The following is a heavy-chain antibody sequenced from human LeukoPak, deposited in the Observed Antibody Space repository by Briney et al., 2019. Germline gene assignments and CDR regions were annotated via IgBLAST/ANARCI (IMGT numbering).Heavy chain of an antibody. J-gene: IGHJ4*02. V-gene: IGHV3-23*01. CDR3: AKGDSSGWYGNFDY. D-gene: IGHD6-19*01. Sequence: GGSLRLPCAASGFTFNNYAMSWVRQAPGKGLEWVSTISDYGGSTYYTDSVKGRFTISRDNSKNTLFLQMNSLRAEDTAVYYCAKGDSSGWYGNFDYWGQGTLVTVSS. CDR1: GFTFNNYA. CDR2: ISDYGGST.